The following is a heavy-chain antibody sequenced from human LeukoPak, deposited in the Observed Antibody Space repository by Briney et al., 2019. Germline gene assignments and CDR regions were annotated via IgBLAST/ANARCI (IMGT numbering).Heavy chain of an antibody. D-gene: IGHD2-15*01. CDR1: GYTFTSYY. Sequence: ASVKVSCKASGYTFTSYYMHWVRQAPGQGLEWMGIINPSGASTSYAQKFQGRVTMTRDTSTSTVYMELSSLRSEDTAVYYCARDRLYCSGGSCYSWDYYYYMDVWGKGTTVTVSS. V-gene: IGHV1-46*01. CDR2: INPSGAST. CDR3: ARDRLYCSGGSCYSWDYYYYMDV. J-gene: IGHJ6*03.